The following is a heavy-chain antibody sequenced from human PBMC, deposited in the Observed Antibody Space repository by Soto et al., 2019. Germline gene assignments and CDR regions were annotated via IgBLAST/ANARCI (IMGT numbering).Heavy chain of an antibody. CDR1: GFTFSSYA. D-gene: IGHD4-4*01. V-gene: IGHV3-23*01. CDR2: ISGSGGST. Sequence: RGSLRLSCAASGFTFSSYAMSWVRQAPGKGLEWVSAISGSGGSTYYADSVKGRFTISRDNSKNTLYLQMNSLRAEDTAVYYCAKAGDYSNYVGFDCYYYGMDVWGQGTTVTVSS. CDR3: AKAGDYSNYVGFDCYYYGMDV. J-gene: IGHJ6*02.